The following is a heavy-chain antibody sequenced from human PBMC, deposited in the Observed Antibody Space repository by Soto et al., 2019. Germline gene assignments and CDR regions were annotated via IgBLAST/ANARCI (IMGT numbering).Heavy chain of an antibody. Sequence: GGSLRLSCAASGFTFSSYGMHWVRQAPGKGLEWVAVIWYDGSNKYYADSVKGRFTISRDNSKNTLYLQMNSLRAEDTAVYYCARDQSIAARAFDYWGQGTLVTVSS. D-gene: IGHD6-6*01. J-gene: IGHJ4*02. V-gene: IGHV3-33*01. CDR3: ARDQSIAARAFDY. CDR2: IWYDGSNK. CDR1: GFTFSSYG.